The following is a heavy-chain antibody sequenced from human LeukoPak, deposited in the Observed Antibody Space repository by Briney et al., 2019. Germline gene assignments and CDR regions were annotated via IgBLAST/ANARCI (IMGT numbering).Heavy chain of an antibody. J-gene: IGHJ4*02. D-gene: IGHD2-21*02. Sequence: QPGGSLRLSCAASGFTFSSYGMHWVRQAPGKGLEWVAVIWYDGSNKYYADSVKGRFTISRDNSKNTLYLQMNSLRAEATAVYYCARDAVVVTATSYYFDYWGQGTLVTVSS. V-gene: IGHV3-33*01. CDR1: GFTFSSYG. CDR2: IWYDGSNK. CDR3: ARDAVVVTATSYYFDY.